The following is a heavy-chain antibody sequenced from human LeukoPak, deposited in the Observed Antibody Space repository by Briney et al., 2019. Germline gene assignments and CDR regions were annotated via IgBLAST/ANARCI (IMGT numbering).Heavy chain of an antibody. CDR3: ARGKEWLRVTDY. V-gene: IGHV4-30-4*07. CDR2: IYYSGST. D-gene: IGHD5-12*01. CDR1: GGSISSGGYS. Sequence: PSQTLSLTCAVSGGSISSGGYSWSWIRQPPGKGLEWIGYIYYSGSTNYNPSLKSRVTISVDTSKNQFSLKLSSVTAADTAVYYCARGKEWLRVTDYWGQGTLVTVSS. J-gene: IGHJ4*02.